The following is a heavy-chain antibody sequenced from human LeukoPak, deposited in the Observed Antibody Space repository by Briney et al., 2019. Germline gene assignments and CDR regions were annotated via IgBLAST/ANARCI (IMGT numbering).Heavy chain of an antibody. CDR3: ARVRGSGSYYNDY. J-gene: IGHJ4*02. Sequence: KPSETLSLTCTVSGGSISSYYWSWIRQPPGKGLEWIGYIYYSGSTNYNPSLKSRVTISVDTSKNQFSLKLSSVTAADTAVYYCARVRGSGSYYNDYWGQGTLVTVSS. CDR2: IYYSGST. V-gene: IGHV4-59*01. D-gene: IGHD3-10*01. CDR1: GGSISSYY.